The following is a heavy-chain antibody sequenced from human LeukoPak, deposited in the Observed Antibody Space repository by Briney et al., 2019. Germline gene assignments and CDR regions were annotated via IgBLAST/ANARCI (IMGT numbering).Heavy chain of an antibody. Sequence: ASVKVSCKASGGTFSSYAISWVRQAPGQGLEWMGGIIPIFGTANYAQKFQGRVTITADESTSTAYMELSSLRSEDTAVYYCARSQRAGDQWSFGYWGQGTLVTVSS. J-gene: IGHJ4*02. CDR1: GGTFSSYA. CDR3: ARSQRAGDQWSFGY. CDR2: IIPIFGTA. V-gene: IGHV1-69*13. D-gene: IGHD2-21*02.